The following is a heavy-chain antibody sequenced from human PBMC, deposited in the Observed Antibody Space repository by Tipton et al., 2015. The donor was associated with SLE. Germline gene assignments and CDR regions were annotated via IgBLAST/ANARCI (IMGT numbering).Heavy chain of an antibody. CDR2: MYEIGRT. Sequence: LRLSCSVSGGSISASDFYWAWIRQSPGQGPEWIGTMYEIGRTLSNPSLRSRVTISVDTSKNQFSLRVTSVTAADTALYYCARLISAYDCNFDYWGQGTLVTVSS. D-gene: IGHD5-12*01. CDR1: GGSISASDFY. V-gene: IGHV4-39*07. J-gene: IGHJ4*02. CDR3: ARLISAYDCNFDY.